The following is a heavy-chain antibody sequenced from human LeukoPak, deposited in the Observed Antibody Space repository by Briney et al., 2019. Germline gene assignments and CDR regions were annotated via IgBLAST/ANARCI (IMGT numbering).Heavy chain of an antibody. Sequence: SETLSLTCVVSGYSISSGYYWGWIRQPPGKGLEWIGSIYHSGSTYYNPSLKSRVTISVDTSKNQFSLKLSSVTAADTAVYYCARGPYGSGSYYIYYYYMDVWGKGTTVTVSS. J-gene: IGHJ6*03. CDR1: GYSISSGYY. V-gene: IGHV4-38-2*01. D-gene: IGHD3-10*01. CDR2: IYHSGST. CDR3: ARGPYGSGSYYIYYYYMDV.